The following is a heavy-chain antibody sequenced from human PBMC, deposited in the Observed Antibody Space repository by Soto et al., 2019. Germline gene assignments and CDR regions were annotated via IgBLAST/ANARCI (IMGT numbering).Heavy chain of an antibody. CDR3: ARGGIPGRFRWFDP. Sequence: QVQLQESGPGLVKPSQTLSLTCTVSGGSISSGGYHWSWIRQHPGKGLEWIGYIYYSGSTYYNPSLKSRVTISRDPSKTLFSVRGSSVTAASTAVYYCARGGIPGRFRWFDPGPRGTLVSLSS. J-gene: IGHJ5*02. CDR2: IYYSGST. D-gene: IGHD2-2*01. V-gene: IGHV4-31*03. CDR1: GGSISSGGYH.